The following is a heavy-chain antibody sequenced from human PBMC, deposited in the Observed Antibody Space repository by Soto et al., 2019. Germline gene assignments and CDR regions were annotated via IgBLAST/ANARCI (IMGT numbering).Heavy chain of an antibody. CDR3: ARDISVYCGGGSCPAYFDY. D-gene: IGHD2-15*01. CDR1: GYSFSNFA. J-gene: IGHJ4*02. CDR2: ISGKNGYT. V-gene: IGHV1-18*01. Sequence: QVHLVQSGAEVREPGASVKVSCKASGYSFSNFAITWVRLAPGHGLERMGWISGKNGYTNIAQKFQGRVTVTIDTSTSTAYMELTSLSSDDTAVYYCARDISVYCGGGSCPAYFDYWGQGTLVTVSS.